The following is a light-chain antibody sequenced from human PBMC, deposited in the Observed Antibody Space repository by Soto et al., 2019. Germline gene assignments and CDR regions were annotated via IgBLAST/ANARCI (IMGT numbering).Light chain of an antibody. CDR1: QTVGIS. CDR3: QQYDSYSLT. J-gene: IGKJ4*01. CDR2: DAS. Sequence: ELILTQSPVSLSLSPGERATLSCRASQTVGISLAWYQHTPGQPPRLLIYDASKRATGIPARFSGSGSGTDFTLTISSLEPEDFATYYCQQYDSYSLTFGGGTRVEIK. V-gene: IGKV3-11*01.